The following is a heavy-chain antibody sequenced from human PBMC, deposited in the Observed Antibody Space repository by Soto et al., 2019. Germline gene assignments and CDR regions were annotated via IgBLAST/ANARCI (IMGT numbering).Heavy chain of an antibody. D-gene: IGHD2-15*01. J-gene: IGHJ6*02. Sequence: QGQLVQSGAEVKKPGASVKVSCKASCYTFTSYGISWVRQAPGQGLEWMGGISAKKGNTKYAQKFQGRVTMTTDTSTSTAYMELRSLRSDDTAVYYCAREILSPDFYFHGMDVWGQGTTVTVSS. V-gene: IGHV1-18*04. CDR3: AREILSPDFYFHGMDV. CDR2: ISAKKGNT. CDR1: CYTFTSYG.